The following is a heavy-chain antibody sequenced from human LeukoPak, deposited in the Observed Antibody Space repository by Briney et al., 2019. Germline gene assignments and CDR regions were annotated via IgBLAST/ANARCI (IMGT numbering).Heavy chain of an antibody. CDR1: GYTFTSYG. CDR3: AREFCSITSCYGVDY. CDR2: INTYNGYT. D-gene: IGHD2-2*01. V-gene: IGHV1-18*01. Sequence: ASVKVSCKASGYTFTSYGISWVRQAPGQGLEWMGWINTYNGYTKYEQKLQGRVTMTTMTTDTSTITAYMELRSLRSDDTGVYYCAREFCSITSCYGVDYWGQGTLVTVSS. J-gene: IGHJ4*02.